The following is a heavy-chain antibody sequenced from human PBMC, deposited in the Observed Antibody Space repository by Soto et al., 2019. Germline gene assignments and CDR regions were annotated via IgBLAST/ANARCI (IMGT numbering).Heavy chain of an antibody. CDR3: ARDGQYRTDGFDI. D-gene: IGHD5-12*01. V-gene: IGHV3-23*01. J-gene: IGHJ3*02. CDR1: GVTYSSHG. CDR2: LSRGGGST. Sequence: PGGSLRLSCAASGVTYSSHGMSWVRQAPGKGLEWIAGLSRGGGSTYYADSVKGRFTISRDNSKNTLDLIMNSLRVEDTALYYCARDGQYRTDGFDIWGQGTMVTVSS.